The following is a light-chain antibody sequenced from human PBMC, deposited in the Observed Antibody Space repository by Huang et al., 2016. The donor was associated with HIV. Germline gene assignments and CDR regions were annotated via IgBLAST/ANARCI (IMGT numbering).Light chain of an antibody. V-gene: IGKV3-15*01. CDR2: GAS. J-gene: IGKJ1*01. CDR3: QQYNNWPQT. CDR1: QSVSHN. Sequence: EIVMTQSPATLSVSPGERATLSCRASQSVSHNLAWYQQKPGQAPRLLINGASSRATGIPARFSCSGCGTEFTLTISSLQSEDFAVYYCQQYNNWPQTFGQGTKVDIK.